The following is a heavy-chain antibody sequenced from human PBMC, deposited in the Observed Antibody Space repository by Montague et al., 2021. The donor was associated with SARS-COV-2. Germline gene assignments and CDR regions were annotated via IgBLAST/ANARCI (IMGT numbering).Heavy chain of an antibody. CDR2: IYYSGTT. CDR1: SGSIISSGYY. CDR3: ARGMIRGVTTPFDY. V-gene: IGHV4-39*02. J-gene: IGHJ4*02. D-gene: IGHD3-10*01. Sequence: SKTLSLTCSVSSGSIISSGYYWGWIRQPPGKELEWIGNIYYSGTTYYNPSLQSRGTISVDTSKNHLSLRLSSMTAADTAVYFCARGMIRGVTTPFDYWGQGSQVTVSS.